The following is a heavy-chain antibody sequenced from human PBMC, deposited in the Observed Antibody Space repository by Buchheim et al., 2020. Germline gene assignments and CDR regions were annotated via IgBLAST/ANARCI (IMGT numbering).Heavy chain of an antibody. Sequence: QVQLVESGGGVVQPGRSLRLSCAASGFTFSSYAMHWVRQAPGKGLEWVAVISYDGSNKYYADSVKGRFTISSDNAKNQLYLQMNSLRAEDTAVYYCAGFYCSSTSCVDYWGQGTL. D-gene: IGHD2-2*01. CDR1: GFTFSSYA. CDR2: ISYDGSNK. V-gene: IGHV3-30*04. J-gene: IGHJ4*02. CDR3: AGFYCSSTSCVDY.